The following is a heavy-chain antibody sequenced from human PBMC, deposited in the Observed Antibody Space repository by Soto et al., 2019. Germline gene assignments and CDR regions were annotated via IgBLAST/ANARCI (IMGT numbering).Heavy chain of an antibody. CDR2: VSHDGRNT. J-gene: IGHJ4*02. V-gene: IGHV3-30*18. Sequence: VQLVESGGGVVQPGRSLRLSCAASGFTFSDYAMHWVRQAPGKGLEWVAVVSHDGRNTHYADSVKGRFTISRDSSKNTVSLEMTSLRAEDRAVYYVAKGGRQWLVTSDFNYWGQGALVTVSS. CDR3: AKGGRQWLVTSDFNY. D-gene: IGHD6-19*01. CDR1: GFTFSDYA.